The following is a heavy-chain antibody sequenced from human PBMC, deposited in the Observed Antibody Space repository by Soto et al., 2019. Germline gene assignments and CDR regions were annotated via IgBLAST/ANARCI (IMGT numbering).Heavy chain of an antibody. V-gene: IGHV1-18*01. D-gene: IGHD3-9*01. J-gene: IGHJ6*02. CDR2: ISAYNGNT. CDR3: ARVVVTYYDILTFHSHYGMDV. CDR1: GYTFTSYG. Sequence: ASVKVSCKASGYTFTSYGISWVRQAPGQGLEWMGWISAYNGNTNYAQKLQGRVTMTTDTSTSTAYMGLRSLRSDDTAVYYCARVVVTYYDILTFHSHYGMDVWGQGTTVTVSS.